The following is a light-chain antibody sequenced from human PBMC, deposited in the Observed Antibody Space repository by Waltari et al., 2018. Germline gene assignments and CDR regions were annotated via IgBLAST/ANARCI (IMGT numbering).Light chain of an antibody. V-gene: IGLV1-47*01. CDR2: RNN. Sequence: QSVLTQPPSASGTPGQRVTISCSGSRSNIGNNYVYWYQQPPGTAPKLLIYRNNQRPSGVPDRFSGSKSGTSASLAISGLRSEDEADYYCAVWDDSLSGRVFGGGTKVTVL. J-gene: IGLJ3*02. CDR1: RSNIGNNY. CDR3: AVWDDSLSGRV.